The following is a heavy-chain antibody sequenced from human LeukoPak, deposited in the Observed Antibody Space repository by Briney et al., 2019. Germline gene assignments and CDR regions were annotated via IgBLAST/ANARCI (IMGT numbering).Heavy chain of an antibody. J-gene: IGHJ4*02. D-gene: IGHD3-9*01. Sequence: SGPTLVKPTQTPTLTCTFSGFSLSTRGVGVGWIRQPPGKAPEWLALIYWNNDNRYSPSLKSRLTITKDTSKNQVVLTMTNMDPVDTATYYCASSRYDILTGHYNFDYWGQGTLVTVSS. CDR3: ASSRYDILTGHYNFDY. CDR1: GFSLSTRGVG. CDR2: IYWNNDN. V-gene: IGHV2-5*01.